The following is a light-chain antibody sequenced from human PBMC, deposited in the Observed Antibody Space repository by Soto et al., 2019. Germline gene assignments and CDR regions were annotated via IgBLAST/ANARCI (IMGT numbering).Light chain of an antibody. CDR2: DVT. Sequence: QSALTQPASGSGSPGQSITISCTGTGSDIGSYNYVSWYQHHPGKVPKFIIYDVTNRPSGVSDRFSGSKSGNTASLTISGLQAEDEADYYCNSYTSASTYVFGTGTKFTVL. J-gene: IGLJ1*01. CDR3: NSYTSASTYV. V-gene: IGLV2-14*03. CDR1: GSDIGSYNY.